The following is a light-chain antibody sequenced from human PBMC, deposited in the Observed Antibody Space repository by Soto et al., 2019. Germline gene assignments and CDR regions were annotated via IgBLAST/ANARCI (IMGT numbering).Light chain of an antibody. J-gene: IGKJ5*01. Sequence: IQLTQSPSSLSASVGDRVTITCRASQGISSYLAWYQQKPGKPPKLLIYAASTLHSGVPSRFSGSGSETDFTLTISSLQLEDFATDYCQQLNTYPATFGQGTRLEIK. CDR3: QQLNTYPAT. V-gene: IGKV1-9*01. CDR2: AAS. CDR1: QGISSY.